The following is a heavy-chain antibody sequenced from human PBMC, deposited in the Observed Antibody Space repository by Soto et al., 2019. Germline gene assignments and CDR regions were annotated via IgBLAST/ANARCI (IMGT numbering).Heavy chain of an antibody. J-gene: IGHJ6*03. Sequence: ASVKVSCKASGYTFTSYGISWVRQAPGQGLEWMGWISAYNGNTNYAQKLQGRVTMTTETSTSTAYMELRSLRSDDTAVYYCARRAHDYSNYYYYYRDVWGKGTTVTVSS. CDR3: ARRAHDYSNYYYYYRDV. CDR1: GYTFTSYG. CDR2: ISAYNGNT. D-gene: IGHD4-4*01. V-gene: IGHV1-18*01.